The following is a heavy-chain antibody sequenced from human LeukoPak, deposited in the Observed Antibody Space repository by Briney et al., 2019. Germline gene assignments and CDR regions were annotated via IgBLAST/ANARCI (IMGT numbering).Heavy chain of an antibody. Sequence: ASVKVSCKASGYSFTSYYMHWVRQAPGQGLEWMGIIDPSGGSTNYAQKFQGRITMTRDTSTSTAYMELSSLRPEDTAVYYCARALGYCSGGSCYHHNWFDPWGQGTLVTVSS. CDR3: ARALGYCSGGSCYHHNWFDP. CDR2: IDPSGGST. V-gene: IGHV1-46*01. D-gene: IGHD2-15*01. J-gene: IGHJ5*02. CDR1: GYSFTSYY.